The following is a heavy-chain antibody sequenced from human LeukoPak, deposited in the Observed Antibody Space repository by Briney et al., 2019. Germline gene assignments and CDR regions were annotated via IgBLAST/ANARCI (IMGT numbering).Heavy chain of an antibody. V-gene: IGHV1-18*01. Sequence: ASVKVSCKASGYTFTSYGISWVRQAPGQGLEWMGWISAYNGNTNYAQKLQGRATMTTDTSTSTAYMELRSLRSDDTAVYYCARDQGRGPPVIQDPMIVVVITTGGAFDIWGQGTMVTVSS. CDR1: GYTFTSYG. D-gene: IGHD3-22*01. CDR2: ISAYNGNT. CDR3: ARDQGRGPPVIQDPMIVVVITTGGAFDI. J-gene: IGHJ3*02.